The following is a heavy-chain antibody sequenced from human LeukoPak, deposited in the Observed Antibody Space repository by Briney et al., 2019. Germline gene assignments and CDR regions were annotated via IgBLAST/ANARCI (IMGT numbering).Heavy chain of an antibody. J-gene: IGHJ2*01. CDR3: AKGGHYYDSSGYPWYFDL. D-gene: IGHD3-22*01. CDR1: GFTVSSNY. CDR2: IYSGGST. V-gene: IGHV3-66*02. Sequence: PGGSLRLSCAASGFTVSSNYMNWVRQAPGKGLEWVSVIYSGGSTYYADSVKGRFTISRDNSKNTLYLQMNSLRAEDTAVYYCAKGGHYYDSSGYPWYFDLWGRGTLVTVSS.